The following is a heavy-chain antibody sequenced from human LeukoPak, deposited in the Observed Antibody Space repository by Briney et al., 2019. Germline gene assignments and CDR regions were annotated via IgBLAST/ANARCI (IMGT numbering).Heavy chain of an antibody. Sequence: ASVKVSCKASGGTFSSYAISWVRQAPGQGLEWMGWMNPNSGNTGYAQKFQGRVTMTRNTSISTAYMELSSLRSEDTAVYYCARPGSGWFDFDYWGQGTLVTVSS. CDR1: GGTFSSYA. CDR2: MNPNSGNT. D-gene: IGHD6-19*01. V-gene: IGHV1-8*02. J-gene: IGHJ4*02. CDR3: ARPGSGWFDFDY.